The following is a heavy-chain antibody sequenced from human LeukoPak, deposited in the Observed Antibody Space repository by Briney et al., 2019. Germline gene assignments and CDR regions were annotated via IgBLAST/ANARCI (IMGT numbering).Heavy chain of an antibody. V-gene: IGHV4-39*01. CDR1: GGSISSSSYS. CDR3: ARQPYYGSGSILYYYYSMDV. D-gene: IGHD3-10*01. CDR2: IYYSGST. Sequence: PSETLSLTCTVSGGSISSSSYSWGWIRQPPGKGLEWIGSIYYSGSTYYNPSLKSRVTISVDTSENQFSLKLSSVTAADTAVYYCARQPYYGSGSILYYYYSMDVWGKGTTVTISS. J-gene: IGHJ6*03.